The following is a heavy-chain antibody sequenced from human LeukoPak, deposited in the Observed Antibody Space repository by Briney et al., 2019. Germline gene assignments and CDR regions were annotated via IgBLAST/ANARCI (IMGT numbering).Heavy chain of an antibody. D-gene: IGHD3-10*01. V-gene: IGHV5-51*01. Sequence: GESLKISCKGSGYSFTRYWIGWVRQMPGKGLEWMGIIYPGDSDTRYSPSFQGQVTISAGQSISTAYLQWSRLETSGTAMYYCARLPFVSGSYYIVGPDYWGQGTLDTVSS. CDR1: GYSFTRYW. CDR3: ARLPFVSGSYYIVGPDY. J-gene: IGHJ4*02. CDR2: IYPGDSDT.